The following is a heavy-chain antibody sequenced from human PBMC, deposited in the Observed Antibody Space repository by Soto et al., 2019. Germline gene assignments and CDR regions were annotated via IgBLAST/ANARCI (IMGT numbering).Heavy chain of an antibody. CDR3: ARGLECRGYCLDKPTWFAP. D-gene: IGHD2-15*01. CDR1: GGTFSTYT. J-gene: IGHJ5*02. V-gene: IGHV1-69*06. Sequence: GASVKVSCKASGGTFSTYTFSWVRQAPGQGLEWMGRIIPIFGTPYYAQKFQGRVTITADKSTSTVYMELSSLRSDDTAVYLCARGLECRGYCLDKPTWFAPWGQGTLVTVSS. CDR2: IIPIFGTP.